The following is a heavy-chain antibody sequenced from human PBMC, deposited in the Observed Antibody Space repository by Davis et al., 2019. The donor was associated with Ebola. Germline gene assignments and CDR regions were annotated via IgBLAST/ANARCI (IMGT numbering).Heavy chain of an antibody. CDR1: GFTFYSYG. V-gene: IGHV3-33*01. CDR3: ARSEEDGYSYGRTIDY. CDR2: AWFDARNK. J-gene: IGHJ4*02. Sequence: PGGSLRLSCAASGFTFYSYGIHWGRQAPGKGLEWLAVAWFDARNKHYADSVKGRFTISRDNSETTVYLQMNSLRAEDTAVYYCARSEEDGYSYGRTIDYWGQGTLVIVSS. D-gene: IGHD5-12*01.